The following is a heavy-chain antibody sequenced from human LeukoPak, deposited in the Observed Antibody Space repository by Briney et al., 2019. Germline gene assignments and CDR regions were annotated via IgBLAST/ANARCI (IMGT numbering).Heavy chain of an antibody. CDR2: IHYSGTT. V-gene: IGHV4-59*01. CDR1: EGSISDYY. CDR3: ARLLRGYYNYMDV. D-gene: IGHD2-15*01. J-gene: IGHJ6*03. Sequence: SETLSLICTVSEGSISDYYWSWIRQPPGKGLEWIGCIHYSGTTKYNPSLKGRVIISVDTSKNQFSLKLSSVTAADTAVYYCARLLRGYYNYMDVWGKGTTVTVSS.